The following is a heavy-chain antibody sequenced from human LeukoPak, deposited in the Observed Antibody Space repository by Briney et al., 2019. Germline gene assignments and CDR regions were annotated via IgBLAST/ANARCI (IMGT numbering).Heavy chain of an antibody. V-gene: IGHV4-61*02. D-gene: IGHD2-2*01. Sequence: PSQTLSLTCAVSGGSISRGGYSWSWIRQPPGKGLEWIGRIYTSGNTNYNPSLKSRVTISVDTSKNQSSLKLSSVTAADTAVYYCSRSGCSSTSCYQADYWGQGTLVTVSS. CDR2: IYTSGNT. J-gene: IGHJ4*02. CDR1: GGSISRGGYS. CDR3: SRSGCSSTSCYQADY.